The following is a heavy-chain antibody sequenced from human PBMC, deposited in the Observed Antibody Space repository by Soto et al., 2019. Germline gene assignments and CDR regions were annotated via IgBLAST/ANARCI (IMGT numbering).Heavy chain of an antibody. Sequence: ASVKVSCKASGYTFSNYGISWVRQAPGQGLEWMGWINVGNGDTNYAQKLQGRVTMTTDTSTRTAYMELRSLRADDTAVYYCETVRKGKDILTGYRIGGPFDPWGKGTLVTLS. CDR3: ETVRKGKDILTGYRIGGPFDP. CDR1: GYTFSNYG. V-gene: IGHV1-18*01. J-gene: IGHJ5*02. CDR2: INVGNGDT. D-gene: IGHD3-9*01.